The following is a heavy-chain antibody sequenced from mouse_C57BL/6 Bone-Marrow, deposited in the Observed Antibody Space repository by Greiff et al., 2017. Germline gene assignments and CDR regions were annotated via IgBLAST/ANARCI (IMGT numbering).Heavy chain of an antibody. CDR3: ARGGIYYDYDAWFAY. Sequence: VQLQQSGAELARPGASVKLSCKASGYTFTSYGISWVKQRTGQGLEWIGEIYPRSGNTYYNEKFKGKATLTPDKSSSTAYMELRSLTSEDSAVYFCARGGIYYDYDAWFAYWGQGTLVTVSA. D-gene: IGHD2-4*01. J-gene: IGHJ3*01. CDR1: GYTFTSYG. CDR2: IYPRSGNT. V-gene: IGHV1-81*01.